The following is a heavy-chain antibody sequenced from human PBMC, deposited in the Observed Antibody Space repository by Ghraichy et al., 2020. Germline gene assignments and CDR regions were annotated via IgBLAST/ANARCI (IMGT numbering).Heavy chain of an antibody. CDR1: GFTFGDYA. D-gene: IGHD3-10*01. V-gene: IGHV3-49*03. CDR2: IRRKAYGGTT. CDR3: TRGMVRGVKFWFDP. Sequence: GGSLRLSCTASGFTFGDYAMSWFRQAPGKGLEWVSFIRRKAYGGTTEYAASVKGRFTISRDDSKSIAYLQMNSLKTEDTAVYYCTRGMVRGVKFWFDPWGQGTLVTVSS. J-gene: IGHJ5*02.